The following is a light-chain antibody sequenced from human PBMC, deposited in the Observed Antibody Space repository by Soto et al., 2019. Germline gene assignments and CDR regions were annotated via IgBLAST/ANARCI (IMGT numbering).Light chain of an antibody. CDR3: QQRANWQPVT. J-gene: IGKJ1*01. CDR1: QNVAEQ. CDR2: DAS. V-gene: IGKV3-11*01. Sequence: EGVLTQSPATLSLSPGERFTLSCMAIQNVAEQLAWCQQKPCQPPRLLIYDASKRATGVPARFSGSGSGTDFTLTITTLEHEDFAVYFCQQRANWQPVTFGQGTKVDIK.